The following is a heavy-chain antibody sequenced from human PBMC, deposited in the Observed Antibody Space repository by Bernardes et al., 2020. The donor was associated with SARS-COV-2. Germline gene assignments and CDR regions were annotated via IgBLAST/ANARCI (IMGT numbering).Heavy chain of an antibody. V-gene: IGHV3-72*01. CDR3: AREVAKFRDRDGYAHYYYAMDV. CDR2: IRNRGSNYTT. J-gene: IGHJ6*01. D-gene: IGHD5-18*01. Sequence: GGSLRLSCAASGFSFSDHYMDWVRQAPGKGLEWLGRIRNRGSNYTTNYAASVQGRFTISRDDSRKSMYLQMNGLKAEDTAVYYCAREVAKFRDRDGYAHYYYAMDVWGQGTTVTVSS. CDR1: GFSFSDHY.